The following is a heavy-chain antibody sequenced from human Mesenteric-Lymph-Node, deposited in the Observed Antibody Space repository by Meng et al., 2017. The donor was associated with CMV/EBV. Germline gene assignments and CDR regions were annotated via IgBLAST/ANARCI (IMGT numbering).Heavy chain of an antibody. J-gene: IGHJ2*01. D-gene: IGHD3-16*01. V-gene: IGHV3-30*02. CDR3: VRDLVTLGGRYFDL. CDR2: IRYDASDK. Sequence: GESLKISCAASGITFRHFGMHWVRQAPGRGLEWVAFIRYDASDKYYADSVKGRSTISRDNSKNTLYLQMNSLRAGDTAVYYCVRDLVTLGGRYFDLWGRGTLVTVSS. CDR1: GITFRHFG.